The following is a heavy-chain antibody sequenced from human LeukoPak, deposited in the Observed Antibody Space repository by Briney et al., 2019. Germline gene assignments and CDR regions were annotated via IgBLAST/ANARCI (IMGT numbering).Heavy chain of an antibody. V-gene: IGHV3-23*01. D-gene: IGHD3-22*01. J-gene: IGHJ4*02. CDR3: AKASAMIVVVSKHFDY. CDR1: GFTFSSYA. Sequence: GGSLRLSCAASGFTFSSYAMSWVRQAPGKGLEWVSAISGSGGSTYYADSVKGRFTISRDNSKNTLYPQMNSLRAEDTAVYYCAKASAMIVVVSKHFDYWGQGTLVTVSS. CDR2: ISGSGGST.